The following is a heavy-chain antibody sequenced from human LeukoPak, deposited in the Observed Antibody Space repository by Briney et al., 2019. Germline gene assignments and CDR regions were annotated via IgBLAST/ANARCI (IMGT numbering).Heavy chain of an antibody. CDR1: GGSFGGYY. J-gene: IGHJ5*02. Sequence: SETLSLTCAVYGGSFGGYYWSWIRQPPGKGLEWIGEINHSGSTNYNPSLKSRVTISVDTSKNQFSLKLSSVTAADTAVYYCASGDSSSWYFWFDPWGQGTLVTVSS. CDR3: ASGDSSSWYFWFDP. D-gene: IGHD6-13*01. CDR2: INHSGST. V-gene: IGHV4-34*01.